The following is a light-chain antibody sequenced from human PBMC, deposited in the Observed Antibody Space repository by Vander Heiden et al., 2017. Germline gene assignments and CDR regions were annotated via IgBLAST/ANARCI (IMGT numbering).Light chain of an antibody. CDR1: QSIRSSY. CDR3: QHHDTAPPSYT. V-gene: IGKV3-20*01. CDR2: GAS. Sequence: EIVLTQSPGTLSLSPGERATLSCRASQSIRSSYLAWYQQKPGQAPRLLIYGASTRATGITDRFSGSGSGTDFTLTISRLEPADFAVYYCQHHDTAPPSYTFGQGTKLEIK. J-gene: IGKJ2*01.